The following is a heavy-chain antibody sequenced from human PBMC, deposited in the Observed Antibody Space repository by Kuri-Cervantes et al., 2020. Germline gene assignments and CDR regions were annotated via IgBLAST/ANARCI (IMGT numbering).Heavy chain of an antibody. CDR2: IYTSGST. D-gene: IGHD6-13*01. CDR1: GGSISSSSYY. V-gene: IGHV4-61*02. CDR3: ARDSAAAGTIYFDY. Sequence: SETLSLTCTVSGGSISSSSYYWSWIRQPAGKGLEWIGRIYTSGSTNYNPSLKSRVTMSVDTSKNQFFLKLSSGTAADTAVYYCARDSAAAGTIYFDYWGQGTLVTVSS. J-gene: IGHJ4*02.